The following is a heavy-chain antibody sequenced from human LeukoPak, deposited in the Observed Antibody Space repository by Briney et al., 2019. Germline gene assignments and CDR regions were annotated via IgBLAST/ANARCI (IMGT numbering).Heavy chain of an antibody. CDR3: AKVCPVVVVITGAFDI. CDR1: GFTFSSYA. V-gene: IGHV3-23*01. D-gene: IGHD3-22*01. Sequence: GGSLRLSCAASGFTFSSYAMSWVRQAPGKGLEWVSAISGSGGSTYYADSVKGRFTISRDNSKNTLYLQMNSLRAEDTAVYYCAKVCPVVVVITGAFDIWGQGTMVTVSS. CDR2: ISGSGGST. J-gene: IGHJ3*02.